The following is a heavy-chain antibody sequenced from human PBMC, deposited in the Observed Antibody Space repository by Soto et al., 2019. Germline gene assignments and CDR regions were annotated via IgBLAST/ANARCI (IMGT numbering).Heavy chain of an antibody. J-gene: IGHJ5*02. CDR1: GYTFSSYG. D-gene: IGHD1-7*01. CDR3: ARDRGYNWNYGWFDP. V-gene: IGHV1-18*01. CDR2: ISAYNGNT. Sequence: QVQLVQSGAEVKKPGASVKVSCKASGYTFSSYGISWVRQAPGQGLEWMGRISAYNGNTSYAQKLQGRVTMTTDTSTSTAYMELRSLRSDDTAVYYCARDRGYNWNYGWFDPWGQGTLVTVSS.